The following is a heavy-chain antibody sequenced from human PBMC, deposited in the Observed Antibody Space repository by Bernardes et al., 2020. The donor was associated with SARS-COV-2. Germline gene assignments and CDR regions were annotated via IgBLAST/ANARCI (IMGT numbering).Heavy chain of an antibody. J-gene: IGHJ3*02. CDR2: IYTSGST. Sequence: SETLSLTCTVSGGSISSYYWSWIRQPAGKGLEWIGRIYTSGSTNYNPSLKSRVTMSVDTSKNQFSLKLSSVTAADTAVYYCARDCSSTSCHLDAFDIWGQGTMVTVSS. D-gene: IGHD2-2*01. CDR3: ARDCSSTSCHLDAFDI. CDR1: GGSISSYY. V-gene: IGHV4-4*07.